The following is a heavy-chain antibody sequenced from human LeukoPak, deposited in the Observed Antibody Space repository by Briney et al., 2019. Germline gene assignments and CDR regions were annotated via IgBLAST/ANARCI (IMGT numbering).Heavy chain of an antibody. CDR3: AKGTFLTDRYYFDY. D-gene: IGHD7-27*01. J-gene: IGHJ4*02. V-gene: IGHV3-23*01. CDR2: ISGNGGDT. Sequence: GGSLKLSCAASGFTFSSYAMSWVRQAPGKGLEWVSGISGNGGDTNYADSVKGRFTISRDNSKNTLYLQMNSLRAEDTAVYYCAKGTFLTDRYYFDYWGQGTLVTVSS. CDR1: GFTFSSYA.